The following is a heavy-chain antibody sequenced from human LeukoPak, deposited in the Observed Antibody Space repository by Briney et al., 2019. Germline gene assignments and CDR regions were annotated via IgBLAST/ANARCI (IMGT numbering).Heavy chain of an antibody. CDR2: INHSGST. J-gene: IGHJ4*02. Sequence: SETLSLTCAVSGVSFSGYYWSWIRQPPGKGLEWIGEINHSGSTNYNPPLKSRVTISVDTSKNQFSLKLSSVTAADTAVYYCARTTGEDSSGYDYWGQGTLVTVSS. V-gene: IGHV4-34*01. D-gene: IGHD3-22*01. CDR3: ARTTGEDSSGYDY. CDR1: GVSFSGYY.